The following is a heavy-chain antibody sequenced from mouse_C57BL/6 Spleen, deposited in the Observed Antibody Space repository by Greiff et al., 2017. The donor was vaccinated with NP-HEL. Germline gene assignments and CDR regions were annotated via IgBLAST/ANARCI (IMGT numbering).Heavy chain of an antibody. CDR1: GYTFTSYW. V-gene: IGHV1-52*01. Sequence: VQLQQPGAELVRPGSSVKLSCKASGYTFTSYWMHWVKQRPIQGLEWIGNIDPSDSGTHYNQKFKDKATLTVDKSSSTAYMQLSSLTSEDSAVYYCARDDDYYYFDYWGQGTTLTVSS. J-gene: IGHJ2*01. CDR3: ARDDDYYYFDY. CDR2: IDPSDSGT. D-gene: IGHD2-4*01.